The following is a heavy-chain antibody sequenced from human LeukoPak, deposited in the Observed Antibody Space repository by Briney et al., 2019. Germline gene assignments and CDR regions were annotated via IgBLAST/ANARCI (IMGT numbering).Heavy chain of an antibody. D-gene: IGHD6-13*01. Sequence: SETLSLTCTVSGGSISSSSYYWGWIRQPPGKGLEWIGRIYYSGSTYYNPSLKSRVTISVDTSKNQFSLKLSSVTAADTAVYYCASPGIAAASFDYWGQGTLVTVSS. CDR1: GGSISSSSYY. J-gene: IGHJ4*02. V-gene: IGHV4-39*01. CDR3: ASPGIAAASFDY. CDR2: IYYSGST.